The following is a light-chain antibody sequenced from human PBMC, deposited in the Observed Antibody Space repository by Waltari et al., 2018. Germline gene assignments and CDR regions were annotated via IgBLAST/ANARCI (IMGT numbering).Light chain of an antibody. Sequence: SYVLTQPPSVSVAPGETARITCGGDNIGSYSVHWYQQKPRPAPVLVSFYDSDRPSGIPARFSGSNSGNTATLTITSVEAGDEARYYCQVWHPDIDPGVFGTGTEVTVL. J-gene: IGLJ1*01. CDR3: QVWHPDIDPGV. CDR2: YDS. V-gene: IGLV3-21*04. CDR1: NIGSYS.